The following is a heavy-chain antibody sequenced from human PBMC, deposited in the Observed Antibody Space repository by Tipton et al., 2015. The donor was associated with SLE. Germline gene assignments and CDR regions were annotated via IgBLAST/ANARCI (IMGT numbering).Heavy chain of an antibody. CDR2: INPGGGST. J-gene: IGHJ6*03. D-gene: IGHD3-16*01. CDR3: ARGAGPITSFGNYYYYYYMDV. CDR1: GYTFTSYY. V-gene: IGHV1-46*01. Sequence: QSGPEVKKPGASVKVSCKASGYTFTSYYMHWVRQAPGQGLEWMGIINPGGGSTSYAQKFQGRVTMTRDTSTSTVYMELSSLRSEDTAVYYCARGAGPITSFGNYYYYYYMDVWGKGTTVTVSS.